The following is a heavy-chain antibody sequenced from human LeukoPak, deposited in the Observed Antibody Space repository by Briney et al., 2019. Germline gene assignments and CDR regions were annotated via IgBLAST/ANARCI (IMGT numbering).Heavy chain of an antibody. CDR2: IYYSGST. J-gene: IGHJ5*02. CDR1: GGSISSGGYY. D-gene: IGHD3-3*01. CDR3: AGGIEWYWFDP. Sequence: SETLSLTCTVSGGSISSGGYYWSWIRQHPGKGLEWIGYIYYSGSTYYNTSLKSRVIISVDTSKNQFPVKLSSGTAADTAVYYCAGGIEWYWFDPWGQGTLVTVSS. V-gene: IGHV4-31*03.